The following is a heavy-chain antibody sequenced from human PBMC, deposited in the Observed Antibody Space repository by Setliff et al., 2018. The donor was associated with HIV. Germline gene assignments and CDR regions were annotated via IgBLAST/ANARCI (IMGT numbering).Heavy chain of an antibody. V-gene: IGHV4-34*01. CDR3: ARGHGVYSGSYLAVYFDY. J-gene: IGHJ4*02. D-gene: IGHD1-26*01. CDR1: GGSFSGYY. CDR2: INHSGST. Sequence: SETLSLTCAVYGGSFSGYYWSWIRQPPGKGLEWIGEINHSGSTNYKPSLKSRVTISVDMSKNQVSLKVSSVTAADTAVYYCARGHGVYSGSYLAVYFDYWGQGTLVTVPS.